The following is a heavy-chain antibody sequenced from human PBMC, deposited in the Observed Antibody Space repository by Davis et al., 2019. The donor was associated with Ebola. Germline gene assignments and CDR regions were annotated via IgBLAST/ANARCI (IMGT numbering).Heavy chain of an antibody. D-gene: IGHD4-23*01. CDR3: ARSRFGGGNVCGFGDY. CDR2: INPSGGST. CDR1: GYTFTSYY. Sequence: AASVKVSCKASGYTFTSYYMHWVRQAPGQGLEWMGIINPSGGSTSYAQKFQGRVTMTRDTSTSTVYMELSSLRSEDTAVYYCARSRFGGGNVCGFGDYWGQGTLVTVSS. J-gene: IGHJ4*02. V-gene: IGHV1-46*01.